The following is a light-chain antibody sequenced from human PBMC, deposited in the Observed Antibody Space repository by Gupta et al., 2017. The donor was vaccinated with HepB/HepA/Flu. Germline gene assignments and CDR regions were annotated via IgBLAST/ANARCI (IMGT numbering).Light chain of an antibody. Sequence: DILMTQSPECLALPLGETATIQCKSSQRFLSSSNNKNYLAWYQQKQGQPPKLLFYWSSTRESGVPGQFSGSVSRKDFPLITRRLQADEVAVYNCQQSYHRPLAFGPGTTVALK. CDR1: QRFLSSSNNKNY. J-gene: IGKJ3*01. V-gene: IGKV4-1*01. CDR2: WSS. CDR3: QQSYHRPLA.